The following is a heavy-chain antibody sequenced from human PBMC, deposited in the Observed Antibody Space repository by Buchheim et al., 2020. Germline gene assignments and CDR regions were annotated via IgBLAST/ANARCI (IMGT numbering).Heavy chain of an antibody. D-gene: IGHD3-22*01. Sequence: EVQLVESGGGLVQPGGSLRLSCAASGFTFSRYWMSLVRQAPWKGLEWVANIKQDGSEKYSVDSVKGRFTISRDNAQTSLYLQMNSLRAEYKAVYYCADRSGYSHWGQGTL. CDR1: GFTFSRYW. J-gene: IGHJ4*02. CDR3: ADRSGYSH. CDR2: IKQDGSEK. V-gene: IGHV3-7*01.